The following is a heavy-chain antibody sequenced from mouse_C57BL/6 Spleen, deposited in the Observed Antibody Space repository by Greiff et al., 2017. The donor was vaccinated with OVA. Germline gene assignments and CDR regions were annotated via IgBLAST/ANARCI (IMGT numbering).Heavy chain of an antibody. CDR2: IYPGDGDT. CDR1: GYAFSSYW. Sequence: QVQLKESGAELVKPGASVKISCKASGYAFSSYWMNWVKQRPGKGLEWIGQIYPGDGDTNYNGKFKGKATLTADTSSSTAYMQLSSLTSADSAVYFCARSDYSNTAWFAYWGQGTLVTVSA. CDR3: ARSDYSNTAWFAY. J-gene: IGHJ3*01. D-gene: IGHD2-5*01. V-gene: IGHV1-80*01.